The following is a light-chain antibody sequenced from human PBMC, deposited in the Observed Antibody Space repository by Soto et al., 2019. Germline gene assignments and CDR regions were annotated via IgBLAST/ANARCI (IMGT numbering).Light chain of an antibody. CDR1: QSVGRSY. CDR3: QQHGSSPIT. V-gene: IGKV3-20*01. Sequence: EIVLTQSPDTLSLSPGERATLSCRASQSVGRSYLAWHQQKPGQTPRLLVYGASNRATGIPDRFSGSGSGTDFTLTISRLEPEDFAVYYCQQHGSSPITFGQGTRLEIK. CDR2: GAS. J-gene: IGKJ5*01.